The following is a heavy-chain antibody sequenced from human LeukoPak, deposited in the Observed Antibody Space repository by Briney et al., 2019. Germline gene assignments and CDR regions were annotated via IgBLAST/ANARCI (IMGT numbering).Heavy chain of an antibody. D-gene: IGHD6-25*01. V-gene: IGHV3-23*01. CDR3: AKEVKAATNWFDP. J-gene: IGHJ5*02. CDR2: ISFSGSNT. CDR1: GFTFSSYA. Sequence: PGGSLRLSCAASGFTFSSYAMSRVRQAPGKGLEWVSAISFSGSNTYYADSVKGRFTISRDNLKNTLYLQMNSLGAEDTAVYFCAKEVKAATNWFDPWGQGTLVTVSS.